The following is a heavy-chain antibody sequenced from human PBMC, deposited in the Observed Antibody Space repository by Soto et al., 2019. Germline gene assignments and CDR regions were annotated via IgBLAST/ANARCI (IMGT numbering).Heavy chain of an antibody. V-gene: IGHV4-59*02. CDR1: GASVSDYY. CDR2: IHYTGSS. J-gene: IGHJ4*02. CDR3: ARWGEPAVKAFDI. D-gene: IGHD3-9*01. Sequence: SETLSLTCTVSGASVSDYYWNWIRQPPGKGLEWIGYIHYTGSSNYNPSLKSRVTMSVDTSKNQFSLWMTSVTAADTAVYYCARWGEPAVKAFDIWGQGTLVTVSS.